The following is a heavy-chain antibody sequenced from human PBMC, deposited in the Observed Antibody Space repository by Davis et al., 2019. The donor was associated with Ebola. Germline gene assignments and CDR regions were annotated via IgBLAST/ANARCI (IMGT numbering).Heavy chain of an antibody. D-gene: IGHD4-17*01. CDR3: AKVGGGGDYG. Sequence: PGGSLRLSCAASGLSVSDTYMTWVRQSPGRGLEWVSLTYSGGLSYYAHSVKGRFTISRDNSKNTLYLQMNSLRAEDTAVYYCAKVGGGGDYGWGQGTLVTVSS. CDR2: TYSGGLS. V-gene: IGHV3-53*01. CDR1: GLSVSDTY. J-gene: IGHJ4*02.